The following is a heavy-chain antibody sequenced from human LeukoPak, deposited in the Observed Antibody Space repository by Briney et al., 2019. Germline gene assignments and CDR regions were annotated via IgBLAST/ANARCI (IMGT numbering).Heavy chain of an antibody. CDR1: GFTFSSYA. J-gene: IGHJ4*02. Sequence: GGSLRLSCATSGFTFSSYAMSWVRQAPGKGLEWVSAISSSGGNTHYADSVRGRFTISRDNAKNTLYLQMNSLRVEDTAVYYCARDQGSFDYWGQGTLVTVSS. CDR3: ARDQGSFDY. CDR2: ISSSGGNT. V-gene: IGHV3-23*01.